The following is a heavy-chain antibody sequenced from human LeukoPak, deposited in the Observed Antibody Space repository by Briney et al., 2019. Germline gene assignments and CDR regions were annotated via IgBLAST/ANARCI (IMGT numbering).Heavy chain of an antibody. CDR3: AKDYGSGSYSFDY. CDR1: GFTFDDYA. V-gene: IGHV3-9*01. D-gene: IGHD3-10*01. J-gene: IGHJ4*02. Sequence: GRSLRLSCAASGFTFDDYAMHWVRQAPGKGLEWVSGISWNSGSIGYADSVKGRFTISRDNAKNSLYLQMNSLRAEDTAVYYCAKDYGSGSYSFDYWGQGTLVTVSS. CDR2: ISWNSGSI.